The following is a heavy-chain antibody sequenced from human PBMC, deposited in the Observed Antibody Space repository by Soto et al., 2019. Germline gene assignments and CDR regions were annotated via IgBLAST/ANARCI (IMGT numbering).Heavy chain of an antibody. CDR2: ISAYNGNT. Sequence: ASVKVSCKASGYTFTSYGISWVRQAPGQGLEWMGWISAYNGNTNYAQKLQGRVTMTTDTSTSTAYMELRSLRSDDTAMYYCARYTTEPHLGGYYYGMDVWGQGTTVTVSS. CDR1: GYTFTSYG. D-gene: IGHD4-17*01. CDR3: ARYTTEPHLGGYYYGMDV. J-gene: IGHJ6*02. V-gene: IGHV1-18*01.